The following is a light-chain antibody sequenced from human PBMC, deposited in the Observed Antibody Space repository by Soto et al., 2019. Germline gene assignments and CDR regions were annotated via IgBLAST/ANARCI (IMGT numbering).Light chain of an antibody. V-gene: IGLV1-40*01. CDR2: DNS. CDR1: SSNIGAGYD. J-gene: IGLJ2*01. CDR3: QSYDSSLSGSVV. Sequence: QAVVTQPPSVSGAPGQRVTISCTGSSSNIGAGYDVHWYQQLPGTAPKLLIFDNSNRPSGVPDRISGSRSGTSASLASTGLQAEDEADYYCQSYDSSLSGSVVFGGGTKLTVL.